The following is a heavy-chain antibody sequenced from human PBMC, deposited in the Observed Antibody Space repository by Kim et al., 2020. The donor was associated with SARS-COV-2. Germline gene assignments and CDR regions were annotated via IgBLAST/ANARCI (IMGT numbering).Heavy chain of an antibody. Sequence: SQTLSLTCAISGDSVSSNSAAWNWIRQSPSRGLEWLGRTYYRSKWYNDYAVSVKSRITINPDTSKNQFSLQLNSVTPEDTAVYYCARERISGIAAAGTWDWFDPWGQGTLVTVSS. J-gene: IGHJ5*02. CDR2: TYYRSKWYN. CDR1: GDSVSSNSAA. V-gene: IGHV6-1*01. D-gene: IGHD6-13*01. CDR3: ARERISGIAAAGTWDWFDP.